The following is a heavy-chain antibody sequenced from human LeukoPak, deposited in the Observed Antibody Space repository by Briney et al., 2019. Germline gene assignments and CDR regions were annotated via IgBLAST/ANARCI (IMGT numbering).Heavy chain of an antibody. CDR2: IYYSGST. Sequence: SETLSLTCTVSGGSISSGGYYWSWIRQHPGKGLEWIGYIYYSGSTYYNPSLKSRVTISVDTSKNQFSLKLSSVTAADTAVYYCARAVVTASDAFEIWGQGTMVTVSS. J-gene: IGHJ3*02. V-gene: IGHV4-31*03. CDR1: GGSISSGGYY. CDR3: ARAVVTASDAFEI. D-gene: IGHD2-21*02.